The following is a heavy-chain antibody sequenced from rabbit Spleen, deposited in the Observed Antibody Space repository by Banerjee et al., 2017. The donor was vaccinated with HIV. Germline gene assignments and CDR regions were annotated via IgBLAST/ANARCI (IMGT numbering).Heavy chain of an antibody. J-gene: IGHJ3*01. D-gene: IGHD4-1*01. CDR2: IYAAKGST. CDR3: ARAIVPWLGLTRLDL. Sequence: QSLEESGGDLVKPGASLTLTCTASGVSFSFNSYMCWVRQAPGKGLEWIGIIYAAKGSTDYASWVNGRFTISSDNAQSTVDLKMTSLTAADTATYFCARAIVPWLGLTRLDLWGQGTLVTVS. CDR1: GVSFSFNSY. V-gene: IGHV1S40*01.